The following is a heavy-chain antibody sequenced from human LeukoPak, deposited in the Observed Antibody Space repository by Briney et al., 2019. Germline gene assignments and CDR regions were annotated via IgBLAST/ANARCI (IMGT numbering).Heavy chain of an antibody. CDR3: AKVEDIVVVPAAIDY. V-gene: IGHV3-23*01. D-gene: IGHD2-2*02. Sequence: GGSLRLSCAASGFTFSSYAMRWVRQAPGKGLEWVSAISGSGGSTYYADSVKGRFTISRDNSKNTLYLQMNSLRAEDTAVYYCAKVEDIVVVPAAIDYWGQGTLVTVSS. CDR1: GFTFSSYA. J-gene: IGHJ4*02. CDR2: ISGSGGST.